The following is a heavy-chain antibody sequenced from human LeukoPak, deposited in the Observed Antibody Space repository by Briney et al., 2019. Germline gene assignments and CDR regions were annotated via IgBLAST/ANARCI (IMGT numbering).Heavy chain of an antibody. CDR3: ARVGGYYDILTGYYTPSYFDY. CDR1: GGSISSSNW. CDR2: IYHSGST. Sequence: SETLSLTCAVSGGSISSSNWWSWVRQPPGKGLEWIGEIYHSGSTNYNPSLKSRVTISVDKSKNQFSLKLSSVTAADTAVYYCARVGGYYDILTGYYTPSYFDYWGQGTLGTVSS. D-gene: IGHD3-9*01. V-gene: IGHV4-4*02. J-gene: IGHJ4*02.